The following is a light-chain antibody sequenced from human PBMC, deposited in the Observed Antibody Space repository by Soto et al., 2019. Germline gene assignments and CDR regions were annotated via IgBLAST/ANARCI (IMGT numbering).Light chain of an antibody. Sequence: EIVMTQSPATLSVSPGARAPLSCRASQSVSKYLAWYQQKPGQAPRLLIYNASNRATGIPVRFSGSGSGTDFTLTISRLEPEDFAVYYCQQYGSSGTFGQGTKVDIK. CDR2: NAS. CDR3: QQYGSSGT. V-gene: IGKV3-20*01. J-gene: IGKJ1*01. CDR1: QSVSKY.